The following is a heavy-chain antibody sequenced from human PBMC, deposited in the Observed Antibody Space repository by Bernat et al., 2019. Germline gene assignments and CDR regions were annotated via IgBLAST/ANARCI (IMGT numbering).Heavy chain of an antibody. V-gene: IGHV1-3*01. CDR1: GYTFTSYA. CDR3: ARDRLAVAVLFDY. CDR2: INAGNGNT. J-gene: IGHJ4*02. D-gene: IGHD6-19*01. Sequence: QVQLVQSGAEVKKPGASVKVSCTASGYTFTSYAMHWVRQAPGQRLEWMGWINAGNGNTKYSQKFQGRVTITRDTSASTAYMELSSLRSEDTAVYYCARDRLAVAVLFDYWGQGTLVTATS.